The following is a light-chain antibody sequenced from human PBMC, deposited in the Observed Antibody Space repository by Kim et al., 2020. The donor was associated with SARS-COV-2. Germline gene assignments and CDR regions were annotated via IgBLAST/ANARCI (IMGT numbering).Light chain of an antibody. J-gene: IGLJ3*02. CDR1: SSDVGGYNY. CDR3: SSYAGSNNWV. CDR2: EVN. V-gene: IGLV2-8*01. Sequence: GQSVTISCTGTSSDVGGYNYVSWYQQDPGKAPKLMIYEVNKRPSGVPDRFSGSKSGNTASLTVSGLQAEDEADYYCSSYAGSNNWVFGGGTQLTVL.